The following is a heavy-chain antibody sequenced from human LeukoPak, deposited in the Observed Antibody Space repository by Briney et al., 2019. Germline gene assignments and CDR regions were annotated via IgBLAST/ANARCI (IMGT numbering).Heavy chain of an antibody. CDR1: GFTFSSYA. J-gene: IGHJ5*02. V-gene: IGHV3-30*04. CDR3: ARDLLGPVRGVVEGNWFDP. Sequence: TGGSLRLSCAASGFTFSSYAMHWVRQAPGKGLEWVAVISYDGSNKYYADSVKGRFTISRDNSKNTLYLQMNSLRAEDTAVYYCARDLLGPVRGVVEGNWFDPWGQGTLVTVSS. CDR2: ISYDGSNK. D-gene: IGHD3-10*01.